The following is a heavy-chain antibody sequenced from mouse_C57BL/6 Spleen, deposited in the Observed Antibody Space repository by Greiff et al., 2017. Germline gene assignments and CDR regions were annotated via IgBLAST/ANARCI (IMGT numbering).Heavy chain of an antibody. CDR1: GYTFTDYN. CDR2: INPNNGGT. Sequence: VQLQQSGPELVKPGASVKIPCKASGYTFTDYNMDWVKQSHGKSLEWIGDINPNNGGTIYNQKFKGKATFTVDKSSSTAYMEIRSLTSEDTAVYYCARVPSGTGYAMDYWGQGTSVTVSS. V-gene: IGHV1-18*01. D-gene: IGHD4-1*01. J-gene: IGHJ4*01. CDR3: ARVPSGTGYAMDY.